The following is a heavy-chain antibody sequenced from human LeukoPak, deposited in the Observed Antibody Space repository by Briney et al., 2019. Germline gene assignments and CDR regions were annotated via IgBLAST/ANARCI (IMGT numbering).Heavy chain of an antibody. CDR2: INQSGST. V-gene: IGHV4-34*01. CDR1: GGSFSGYY. CDR3: ARLLGYCGGGSCYPFDY. J-gene: IGHJ4*02. D-gene: IGHD2-15*01. Sequence: SETLSLTCAVYGGSFSGYYWSWIRQPPGKGLEWIGEINQSGSTNYNLSLKSRVTISVDTSKNQFSLKLSSVTAADTAMYYCARLLGYCGGGSCYPFDYWGQGTLVTVSS.